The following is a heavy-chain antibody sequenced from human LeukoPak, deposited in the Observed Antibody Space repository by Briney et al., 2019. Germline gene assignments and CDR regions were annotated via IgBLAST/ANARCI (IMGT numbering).Heavy chain of an antibody. D-gene: IGHD2-21*02. Sequence: SETLSLTCDVYGGSFSGYYWTWIRQPPGKGLEWIGEINHSGSTSNNPSLKSRVTVSVDTSKNQFSLKMTSVTAADTAVYFCARRGSNHGGDPLWGQGTLVTVSS. CDR2: INHSGST. J-gene: IGHJ4*02. CDR3: ARRGSNHGGDPL. V-gene: IGHV4-34*01. CDR1: GGSFSGYY.